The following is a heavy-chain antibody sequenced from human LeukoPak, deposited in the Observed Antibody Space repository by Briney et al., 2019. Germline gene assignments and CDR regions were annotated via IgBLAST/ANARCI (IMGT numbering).Heavy chain of an antibody. CDR1: GYTFTGYY. J-gene: IGHJ5*02. CDR2: INPNSGGT. D-gene: IGHD3-16*01. CDR3: GRRFFHANWFDP. Sequence: ASVKVSCKASGYTFTGYYMHWVRQAPGQGLEWMGWINPNSGGTNYAQKFQGRVTMTRDTSISTAYMELSRLRSDDTAVYYCGRRFFHANWFDPWGQGTLVTVSS. V-gene: IGHV1-2*02.